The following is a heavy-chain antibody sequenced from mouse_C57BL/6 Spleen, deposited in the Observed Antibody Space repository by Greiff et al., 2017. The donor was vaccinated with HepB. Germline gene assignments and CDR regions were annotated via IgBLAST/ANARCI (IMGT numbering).Heavy chain of an antibody. Sequence: QVQLQQSGPELVKPGASVKISCKASGYTFTDYYINWVKQRPGQGLEWIGMIHPNSGSTNYNEKFKSKATLTVDKSSSTAYMQLSSLTSEDSAVYYCARKGIYLHRYFDVWGTGTTVTVSS. V-gene: IGHV1-77*01. CDR1: GYTFTDYY. D-gene: IGHD2-1*01. CDR2: IHPNSGST. J-gene: IGHJ1*03. CDR3: ARKGIYLHRYFDV.